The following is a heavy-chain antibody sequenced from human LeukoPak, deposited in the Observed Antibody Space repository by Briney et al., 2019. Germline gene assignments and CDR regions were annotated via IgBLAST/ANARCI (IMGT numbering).Heavy chain of an antibody. J-gene: IGHJ4*02. CDR3: ARGSSSWYFDY. Sequence: SETLSLTCTVSGGSISSYYWNWIRQPPGKGLEWIGYIYYSGSTNYNPSLKSRVTISVDTSKNQFSLNLTSVTAADTAVYYCARGSSSWYFDYWGQGTLVTVSS. D-gene: IGHD6-13*01. CDR1: GGSISSYY. V-gene: IGHV4-59*01. CDR2: IYYSGST.